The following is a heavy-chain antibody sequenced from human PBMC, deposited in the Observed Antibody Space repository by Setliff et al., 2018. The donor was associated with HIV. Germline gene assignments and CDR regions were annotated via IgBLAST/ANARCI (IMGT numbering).Heavy chain of an antibody. CDR3: ASERWLQNGDAFDV. Sequence: LSLTCTVSGGSISSGSYYWSWIRQPAGKGLEWIGRISTSGSTNYNPSLKSRVTLSVDTSKNQFSLKLSSVIAADTALYYCASERWLQNGDAFDVWGQGTMVTVSS. V-gene: IGHV4-61*02. CDR1: GGSISSGSYY. CDR2: ISTSGST. J-gene: IGHJ3*01. D-gene: IGHD5-12*01.